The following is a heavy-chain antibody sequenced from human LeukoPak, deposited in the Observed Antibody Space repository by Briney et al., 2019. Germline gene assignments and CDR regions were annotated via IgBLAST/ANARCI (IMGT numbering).Heavy chain of an antibody. D-gene: IGHD2-15*01. V-gene: IGHV1-69*04. CDR2: IIPILGIA. CDR1: GGTFSSYA. J-gene: IGHJ4*02. CDR3: AILPRAVVVAATN. Sequence: ASVKVSCKASGGTFSSYAISWVRQAPGQGLEWMGRIIPILGIANYAQKFQGRVTITADKSTGTAYMELSSLRSEDTAVYYCAILPRAVVVAATNWGQGTLVTVSS.